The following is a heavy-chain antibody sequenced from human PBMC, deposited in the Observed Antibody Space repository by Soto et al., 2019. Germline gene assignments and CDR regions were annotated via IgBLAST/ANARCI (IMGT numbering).Heavy chain of an antibody. J-gene: IGHJ4*02. Sequence: GSLRLSCAASGFTVSSNYMSWVRQAPGKGLEWVSVIYSGGSTYYADSVKGRFTISRHNSKNTLYLQMNSLRAEDTAVYYCARGSDILTGYSIDYWGQGTLVTVSS. CDR2: IYSGGST. D-gene: IGHD3-9*01. CDR1: GFTVSSNY. CDR3: ARGSDILTGYSIDY. V-gene: IGHV3-53*04.